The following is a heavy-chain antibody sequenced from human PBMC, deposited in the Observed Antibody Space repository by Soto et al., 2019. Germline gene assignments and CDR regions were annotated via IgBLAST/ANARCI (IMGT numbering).Heavy chain of an antibody. J-gene: IGHJ4*02. Sequence: GSLRLSCAASGFTFSRYSMNWVRQAPGKGLEWVSSISSTTNYIYYADSMKGRFTVSRDNAKNSVYLDMNSLSAEDTAVYYCARESEDLTSDFDYWGQGTLVTVSS. CDR2: ISSTTNYI. CDR1: GFTFSRYS. V-gene: IGHV3-21*01. CDR3: ARESEDLTSDFDY.